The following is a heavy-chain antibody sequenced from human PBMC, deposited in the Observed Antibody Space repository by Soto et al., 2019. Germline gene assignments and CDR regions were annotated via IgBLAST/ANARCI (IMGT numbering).Heavy chain of an antibody. CDR1: GFTFSSYG. CDR3: ARDAHQEVTAIPTHFDY. J-gene: IGHJ4*02. Sequence: PGGSLRLSCAASGFTFSSYGMHWVRQAPGKGLEWVAVIWYDGSNKYYADSVKGRFTISRDNSKNTLYLQMNSLRAEDTAVYYCARDAHQEVTAIPTHFDYWGQGTLVTVSS. D-gene: IGHD2-21*02. CDR2: IWYDGSNK. V-gene: IGHV3-33*01.